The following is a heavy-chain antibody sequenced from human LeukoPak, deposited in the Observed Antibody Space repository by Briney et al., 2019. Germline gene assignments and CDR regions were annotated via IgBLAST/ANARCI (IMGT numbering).Heavy chain of an antibody. CDR2: ISGSGNST. D-gene: IGHD1-1*01. CDR3: VKDNSNWYWYFDL. CDR1: GFTFNNYA. J-gene: IGHJ2*01. V-gene: IGHV3-23*01. Sequence: GGSLRLSCAASGFTFNNYAMIWVRQAPGKGLEWVSVISGSGNSTYYADSVKGRFTNSRDNSESTLYLQMNSLRGEDTAVYHCVKDNSNWYWYFDLWGRGTLVTVSS.